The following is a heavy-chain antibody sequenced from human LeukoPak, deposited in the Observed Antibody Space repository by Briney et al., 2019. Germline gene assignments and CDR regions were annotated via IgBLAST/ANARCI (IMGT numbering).Heavy chain of an antibody. J-gene: IGHJ6*04. CDR1: GFTFSSYW. Sequence: GGSLRLSCAASGFTFSSYWMHWVRQAPGKGLVRVSRINSDGSSTSYADSVKGRFTISRDNSKNTLYLQMNSLRAEDTAVYYCASGEFGRPLDVWGKGTTVTISS. CDR2: INSDGSST. V-gene: IGHV3-74*01. CDR3: ASGEFGRPLDV. D-gene: IGHD3-10*01.